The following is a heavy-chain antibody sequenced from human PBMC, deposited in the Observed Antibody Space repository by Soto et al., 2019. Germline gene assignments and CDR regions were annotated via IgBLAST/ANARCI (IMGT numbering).Heavy chain of an antibody. CDR3: ARDRGGIYSYYAMDV. Sequence: GGSLRLSCAASGFTFSNYGMNWVRQAPGKGLEWVSYISGSGSTIYYADSVKGRFTISRDNAKNSLCLQMNSLRDEDTAVYYCARDRGGIYSYYAMDVWGQGTPVTVSS. V-gene: IGHV3-48*02. J-gene: IGHJ6*02. CDR1: GFTFSNYG. CDR2: ISGSGSTI. D-gene: IGHD6-13*01.